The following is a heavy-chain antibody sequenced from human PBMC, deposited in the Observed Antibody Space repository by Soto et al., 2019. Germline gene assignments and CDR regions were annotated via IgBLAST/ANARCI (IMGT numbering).Heavy chain of an antibody. D-gene: IGHD3-22*01. Sequence: QVQLVESGGGVVQPGRSLRLSCAASGFTFSTSGMHWVRQAPGKGLEWVAVISDDGSKKYYADSVKGRFTISTDNSTNTLYLQMNSLRAEDTAVYYCAKEWVNDSSGWSFDYWGQGTLVTVSS. J-gene: IGHJ4*02. CDR2: ISDDGSKK. CDR1: GFTFSTSG. CDR3: AKEWVNDSSGWSFDY. V-gene: IGHV3-30*18.